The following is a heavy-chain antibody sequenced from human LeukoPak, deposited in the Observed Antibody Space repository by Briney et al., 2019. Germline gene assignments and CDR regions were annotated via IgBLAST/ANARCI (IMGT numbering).Heavy chain of an antibody. CDR3: ARVGYCSSTSCSGDY. D-gene: IGHD2-2*01. CDR1: GYTFTGYY. CDR2: INPNSGGT. J-gene: IGHJ4*02. Sequence: ASVKVSCKASGYTFTGYYMHWVRQAPGQGLEWMGWINPNSGGTNYAQKFQGSVTMTRDTSISTAYMELSRLRSDDTAVYYCARVGYCSSTSCSGDYWGQGTLVTVSS. V-gene: IGHV1-2*02.